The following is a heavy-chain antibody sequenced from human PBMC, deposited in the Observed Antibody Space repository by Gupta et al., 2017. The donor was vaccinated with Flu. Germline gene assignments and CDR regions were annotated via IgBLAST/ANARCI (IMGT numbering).Heavy chain of an antibody. CDR2: IRPIIGAV. Sequence: QVQLVQSGAEVKEPGSSVRVSCTASGDTFSSSSITWVRKAHGQGREWMGDIRPIIGAVNYAYKCQGRVTITADESTRTAYMELSSLKFEDTAVYFCEREFPCGGDCYALDAWGKGTMVSVYS. J-gene: IGHJ5*02. V-gene: IGHV1-69*01. CDR3: EREFPCGGDCYALDA. CDR1: GDTFSSSS. D-gene: IGHD2-21*02.